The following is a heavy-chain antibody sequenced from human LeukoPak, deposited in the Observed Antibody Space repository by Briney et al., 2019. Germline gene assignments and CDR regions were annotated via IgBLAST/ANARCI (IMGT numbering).Heavy chain of an antibody. CDR1: GFTFSSYG. CDR3: ATEGVYGDYRRSTTYYFDY. V-gene: IGHV3-33*01. CDR2: IWYDGSNK. J-gene: IGHJ4*02. Sequence: GGSLRLSCAASGFTFSSYGMHWVRQAPGKGLEWVAVIWYDGSNKYYADSVKGRFTISRDNSKNTLYLQMNSLRAEDTAVYYCATEGVYGDYRRSTTYYFDYWGQGTLVTVSS. D-gene: IGHD4-17*01.